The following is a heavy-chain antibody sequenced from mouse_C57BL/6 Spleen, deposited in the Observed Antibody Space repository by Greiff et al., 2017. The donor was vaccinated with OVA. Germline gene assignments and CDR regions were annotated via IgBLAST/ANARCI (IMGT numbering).Heavy chain of an antibody. J-gene: IGHJ2*01. D-gene: IGHD1-1*01. CDR2: IDPANGNT. CDR3: ASTDYYGSSYFDY. V-gene: IGHV14-3*01. Sequence: EVQLQESVAELVRPGASVKLSCTASGFNIKNTYMHWVKQRPEQGLAWIGRIDPANGNTTYAPKFQGKATLPADTSSNTAYLQLSSLTSEDTAIYYCASTDYYGSSYFDYWGQGTTLTVSS. CDR1: GFNIKNTY.